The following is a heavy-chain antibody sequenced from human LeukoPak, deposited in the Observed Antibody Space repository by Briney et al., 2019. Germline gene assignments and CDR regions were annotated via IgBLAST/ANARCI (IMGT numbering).Heavy chain of an antibody. Sequence: GGSLRLSCAASGFTFSSYGMHWVRQAPGKGLEWVAFIRYDGSNKYYADSVKGRFTISRDNSKNTLYLQMNSLRAEDTAVYYCARDTYSSSWNYYFDYWGQGTLVTVSS. J-gene: IGHJ4*02. CDR3: ARDTYSSSWNYYFDY. V-gene: IGHV3-30*02. CDR2: IRYDGSNK. CDR1: GFTFSSYG. D-gene: IGHD6-13*01.